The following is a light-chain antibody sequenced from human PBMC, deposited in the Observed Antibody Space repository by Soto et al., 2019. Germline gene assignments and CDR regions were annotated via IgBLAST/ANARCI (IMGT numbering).Light chain of an antibody. CDR2: AAS. CDR1: QSISSY. CDR3: QQSYSTPGT. J-gene: IGKJ1*01. V-gene: IGKV1-39*01. Sequence: DIQMTQSPSSLSASVGVRVTITCRASQSISSYLNWYQQKPGKAPKLLIYAASSLQSGVPSRFSGSGSGTDFTLTISSLQPEDFATYYCQQSYSTPGTFGQGTKVDIK.